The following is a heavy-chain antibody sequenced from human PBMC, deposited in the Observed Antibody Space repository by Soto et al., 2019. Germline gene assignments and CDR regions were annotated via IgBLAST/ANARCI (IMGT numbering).Heavy chain of an antibody. Sequence: APVKGSCKGFCYTFCRYGITWGGQVPGQGLEWMGWTSAYNGNTNYAQKLQGRVTMTTDTSTSTAYMELRSLRSDDTAVYYCAREALLRLYYYYGMDVWGQGTTVTVSS. V-gene: IGHV1-18*01. CDR2: TSAYNGNT. D-gene: IGHD1-26*01. CDR1: CYTFCRYG. J-gene: IGHJ6*02. CDR3: AREALLRLYYYYGMDV.